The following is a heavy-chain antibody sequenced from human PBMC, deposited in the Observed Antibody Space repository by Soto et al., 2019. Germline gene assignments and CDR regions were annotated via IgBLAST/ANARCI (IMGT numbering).Heavy chain of an antibody. Sequence: QVQLVQSGAEVKKPGSSVKVSCKASGGTFSSYTISWVRQAPGQGLEWMGRIIPILGIANYAQKFQGRVTITADKSTSTAYRELSSLRSEDTAVYYCASAGVTMVRGSYFDYWGQGTLVTVSS. CDR2: IIPILGIA. CDR1: GGTFSSYT. D-gene: IGHD3-10*01. CDR3: ASAGVTMVRGSYFDY. V-gene: IGHV1-69*02. J-gene: IGHJ4*02.